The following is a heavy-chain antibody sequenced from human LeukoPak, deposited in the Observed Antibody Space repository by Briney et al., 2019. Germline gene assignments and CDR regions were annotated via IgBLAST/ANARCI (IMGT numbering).Heavy chain of an antibody. CDR3: ARVGSDYDSRGIRWFDP. Sequence: ASVKVSCKASGYTFTSYCMHWVRQAPGQGLEWMGIINPSGGSTNYAQKFQGRVTMTRDMSTSTVYMELSSLRFEDTAVYYCARVGSDYDSRGIRWFDPWGQGTLVTVSS. CDR2: INPSGGST. V-gene: IGHV1-46*01. J-gene: IGHJ5*02. D-gene: IGHD3-22*01. CDR1: GYTFTSYC.